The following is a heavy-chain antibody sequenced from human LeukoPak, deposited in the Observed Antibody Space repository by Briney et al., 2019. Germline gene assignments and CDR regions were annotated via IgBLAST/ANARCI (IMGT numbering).Heavy chain of an antibody. V-gene: IGHV3-7*01. J-gene: IGHJ3*02. Sequence: TGGSLRLSCAASGFSLSNYWMNWVRQAPGKGLEWVANVKQDGSEKNYADSVKGRFTISRDNSKNTLYLQMNSLRAEDTAVYYCARGLLLGERFDAFDIWGQGTMVTVSS. D-gene: IGHD3-16*01. CDR2: VKQDGSEK. CDR1: GFSLSNYW. CDR3: ARGLLLGERFDAFDI.